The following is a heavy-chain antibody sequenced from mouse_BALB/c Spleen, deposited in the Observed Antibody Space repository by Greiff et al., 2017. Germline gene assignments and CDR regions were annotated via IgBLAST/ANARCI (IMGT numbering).Heavy chain of an antibody. J-gene: IGHJ1*01. D-gene: IGHD1-1*01. CDR1: GFTFSSFG. CDR2: ISSGSSTI. Sequence: EVHLVESGGGLVQPGGSRKLSCAASGFTFSSFGMHWVRQAPEKGLEWVAYISSGSSTIYYADTVKGRFTISRDNPKNTLFLQMTSLRSEDTAMYYCARETVVARYWYFDVWGAGTTVTVSS. CDR3: ARETVVARYWYFDV. V-gene: IGHV5-17*02.